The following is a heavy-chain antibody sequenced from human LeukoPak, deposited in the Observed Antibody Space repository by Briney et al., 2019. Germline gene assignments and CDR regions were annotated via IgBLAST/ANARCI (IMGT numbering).Heavy chain of an antibody. CDR2: IYPGDSDT. CDR3: ARHNTIAAAGRDYYYGMDV. D-gene: IGHD6-13*01. CDR1: EYSFTSYW. V-gene: IGHV5-51*01. Sequence: GESLKISCKGSEYSFTSYWIGWVRQMPGKGLEWMGIIYPGDSDTRYSPSFQGQVTISADKSISTAYLQWSSLKASDAAMYYCARHNTIAAAGRDYYYGMDVWGKGTTVTVSS. J-gene: IGHJ6*04.